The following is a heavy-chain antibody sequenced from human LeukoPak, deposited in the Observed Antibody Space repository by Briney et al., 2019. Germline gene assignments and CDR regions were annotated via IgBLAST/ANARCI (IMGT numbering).Heavy chain of an antibody. J-gene: IGHJ4*02. D-gene: IGHD6-19*01. V-gene: IGHV4-34*01. Sequence: PSETLSLTCAVYGGSFSGYYWSWIRQPPGKGLEWNGEINHSGSTNYNPSLKSRVTISVDTSKNQFSLKLSSVTAADTAVYYCARGGGYSSGWQWGQGTLVTVSS. CDR1: GGSFSGYY. CDR2: INHSGST. CDR3: ARGGGYSSGWQ.